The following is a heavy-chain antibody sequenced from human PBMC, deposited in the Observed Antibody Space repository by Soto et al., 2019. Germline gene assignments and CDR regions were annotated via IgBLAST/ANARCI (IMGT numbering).Heavy chain of an antibody. D-gene: IGHD6-6*01. Sequence: ASVKVSCKASGYTFNSYGISWARQAPGQRLEWMGWISAYNGNTNYAQKLQGRVTMTTDTSTSTAYMELRSLRSDDTAVYYCARRSSSSSSYYYYGMDVWGQGTTVTVSS. CDR2: ISAYNGNT. V-gene: IGHV1-18*01. CDR3: ARRSSSSSSYYYYGMDV. J-gene: IGHJ6*02. CDR1: GYTFNSYG.